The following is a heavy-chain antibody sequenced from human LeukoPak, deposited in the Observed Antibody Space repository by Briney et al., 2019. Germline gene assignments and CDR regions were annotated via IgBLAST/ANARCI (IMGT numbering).Heavy chain of an antibody. CDR2: IRYDGSNK. Sequence: GGSLRLSCAASGFTFSSYGMHWVRQAPGKGLKWVAFIRYDGSNKYYADSVKGRFTISRDNSKDTLYLQMNSLRPEDTAVYYCAKDYYGSSYYYYYMDVWGKGTTVTISS. CDR1: GFTFSSYG. J-gene: IGHJ6*03. V-gene: IGHV3-30*02. CDR3: AKDYYGSSYYYYYMDV. D-gene: IGHD3-10*01.